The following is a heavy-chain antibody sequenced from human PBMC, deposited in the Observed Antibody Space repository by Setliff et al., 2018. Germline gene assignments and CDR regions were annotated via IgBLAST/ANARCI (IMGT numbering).Heavy chain of an antibody. CDR3: ARINFYVSSGYYYAPDY. CDR1: GYTFTNYG. CDR2: INNYSFKT. V-gene: IGHV1-18*01. Sequence: EASVKVSCKTSGYTFTNYGITWVRQAPGQGLEWMGWINNYSFKTNYPQKFLGRVTVTTDTSTGTAYMELGSLTSDDTAIYYCARINFYVSSGYYYAPDYWGPGTLVTVSS. J-gene: IGHJ4*02. D-gene: IGHD3-22*01.